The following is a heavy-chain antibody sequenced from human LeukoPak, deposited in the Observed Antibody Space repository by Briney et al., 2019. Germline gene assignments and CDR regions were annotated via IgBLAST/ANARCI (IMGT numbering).Heavy chain of an antibody. V-gene: IGHV1-46*03. CDR3: ARTQRQGYCSGGYCYSDAFDI. CDR2: INPSGSST. CDR1: GYTFTNSY. J-gene: IGHJ3*02. Sequence: ASVKVSCNASGYTFTNSYMHWVRQAPGQGLQWMGIINPSGSSTSYAQRFQGRVTMTRDTSTRTVYMELSSLRSEDTAVYYCARTQRQGYCSGGYCYSDAFDIWGQGTMVTVSS. D-gene: IGHD2-15*01.